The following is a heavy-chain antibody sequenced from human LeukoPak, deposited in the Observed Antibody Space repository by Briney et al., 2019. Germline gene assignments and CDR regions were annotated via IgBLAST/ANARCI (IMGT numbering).Heavy chain of an antibody. CDR1: GGSFSDYY. J-gene: IGHJ4*02. CDR2: INHSGIT. D-gene: IGHD3-3*01. CDR3: ARDVRGPRFPNYFDC. Sequence: PSETLSLTCAVYGGSFSDYYWSWIRQPPGKGLEWIGEINHSGITNYNPSLKSRVTISVDTSKNQFSLKLSSVTAADTAVYYCARDVRGPRFPNYFDCWGQGTLVTVSS. V-gene: IGHV4-34*01.